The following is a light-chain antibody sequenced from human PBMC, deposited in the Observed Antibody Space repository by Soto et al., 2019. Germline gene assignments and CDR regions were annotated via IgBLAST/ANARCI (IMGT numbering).Light chain of an antibody. CDR1: SSDVGGYNY. CDR2: DVS. CDR3: TSYTSSSPLV. V-gene: IGLV2-14*01. J-gene: IGLJ2*01. Sequence: QSALTQPASVSGSPGQSITISCTGTSSDVGGYNYVSWYQQHPGKAPKLMIYDVSNRPSGVSNRFSGSKSGNTPSLTISGRREEDGGDYYWTSYTSSSPLVFGGGTTLTVL.